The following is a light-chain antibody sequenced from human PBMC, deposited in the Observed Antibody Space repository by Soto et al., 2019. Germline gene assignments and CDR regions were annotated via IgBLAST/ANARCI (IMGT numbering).Light chain of an antibody. CDR2: AAS. CDR1: QSISRY. J-gene: IGKJ5*01. Sequence: DIQMTQSPASLSASVGDRVTITCRASQSISRYLNWYQQKPGKAPKLLIYAASSLQSGVPSRFSGSGSGTDFTLTISSLQPEDFATYYCQQSYSTPSITFGQGTRLELK. CDR3: QQSYSTPSIT. V-gene: IGKV1-39*01.